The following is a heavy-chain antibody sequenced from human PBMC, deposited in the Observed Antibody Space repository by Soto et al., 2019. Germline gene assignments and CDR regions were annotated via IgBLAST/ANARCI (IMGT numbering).Heavy chain of an antibody. V-gene: IGHV1-69*12. CDR2: IIPIFGTA. D-gene: IGHD4-17*01. Sequence: QVQLVQSGAEVKKPGSSVKVSCKASGGTFSSYAISWVRQAPGQGLEWMGGIIPIFGTANYAQKFQGRVTITADESTSTAYMELSSLRSEDTAVYYCARSNIPRPPYGAKGAFDIWGQGTMVTVSS. CDR1: GGTFSSYA. J-gene: IGHJ3*02. CDR3: ARSNIPRPPYGAKGAFDI.